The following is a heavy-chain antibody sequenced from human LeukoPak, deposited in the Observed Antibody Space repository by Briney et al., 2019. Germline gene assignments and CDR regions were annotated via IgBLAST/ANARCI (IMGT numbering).Heavy chain of an antibody. V-gene: IGHV4-4*07. Sequence: SETLSLTCTDPGGSISSYYWSWIRQPAGKGLEWIGRIYTSGSTNYNPSLKSRVTMSVDTSKNQFSLKLSSVTAADTAVYYCARDVRSQLLSYWFDPWGQGTLVTVSS. CDR3: ARDVRSQLLSYWFDP. CDR2: IYTSGST. J-gene: IGHJ5*02. D-gene: IGHD2-2*01. CDR1: GGSISSYY.